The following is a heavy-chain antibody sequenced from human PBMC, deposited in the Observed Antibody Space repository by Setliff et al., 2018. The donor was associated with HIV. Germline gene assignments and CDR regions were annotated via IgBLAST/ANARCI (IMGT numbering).Heavy chain of an antibody. CDR3: ARDYYDSSGYIFFPGLPDY. D-gene: IGHD3-22*01. Sequence: SETLSLTCTVSGGSISSYYWSWIRQPAGKGLEWIGHIYTSGSTNYNPSLKSRVTMSVDTSKNQFSLKLNSVTASDTAVYYCARDYYDSSGYIFFPGLPDYWGQGTLVTVSS. V-gene: IGHV4-4*07. CDR1: GGSISSYY. J-gene: IGHJ4*02. CDR2: IYTSGST.